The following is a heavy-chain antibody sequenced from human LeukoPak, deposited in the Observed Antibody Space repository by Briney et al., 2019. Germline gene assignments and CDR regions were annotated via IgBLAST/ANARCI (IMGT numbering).Heavy chain of an antibody. D-gene: IGHD3-9*01. V-gene: IGHV3-33*01. CDR1: GFTLGNHG. CDR2: IFSNGVNK. CDR3: ARHRGSIFEGYMDV. J-gene: IGHJ6*03. Sequence: GTSLRLSCAASGFTLGNHGMHWVRQAPGKGLEWVAIIFSNGVNKYCADSMKRRSTISRDTSKNTLFLEMESLRTEDTAVYYCARHRGSIFEGYMDVWGKGTTVTVSS.